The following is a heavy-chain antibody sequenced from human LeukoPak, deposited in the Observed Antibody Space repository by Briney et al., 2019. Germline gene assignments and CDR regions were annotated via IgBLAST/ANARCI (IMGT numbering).Heavy chain of an antibody. J-gene: IGHJ4*02. D-gene: IGHD3-10*01. CDR2: INHSGST. Sequence: SSETLSLTCAVYGGSFSGYYWSWIRQPPGKGLEWIGEINHSGSTNYNPSLKSRVTISVDTSKNQFSLKLSSVTAADTAVYYCARITMVRGVIFDYWGQGTLVTVSS. CDR3: ARITMVRGVIFDY. V-gene: IGHV4-34*01. CDR1: GGSFSGYY.